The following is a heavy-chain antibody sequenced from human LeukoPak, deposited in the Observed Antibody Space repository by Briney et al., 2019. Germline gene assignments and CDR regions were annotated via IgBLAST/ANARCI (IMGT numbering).Heavy chain of an antibody. CDR1: GGSISSYY. CDR2: IYYSGST. CDR3: ARSRERYSYGSYWYFDL. D-gene: IGHD5-18*01. V-gene: IGHV4-59*12. J-gene: IGHJ2*01. Sequence: SETLSLTCTVSGGSISSYYWSWIRQPPGKGLEWIGYIYYSGSTNYNPSLKSRVTISVDTSKNQFSLKLSSVTAADTAVYYCARSRERYSYGSYWYFDLWGRGTLVTVSS.